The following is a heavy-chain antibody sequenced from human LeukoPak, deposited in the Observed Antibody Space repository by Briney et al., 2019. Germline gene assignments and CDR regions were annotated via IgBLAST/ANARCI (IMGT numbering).Heavy chain of an antibody. CDR2: IYTSGST. J-gene: IGHJ4*02. CDR3: ARADYYDSSEDY. V-gene: IGHV4-61*02. CDR1: GGSISSGSYY. D-gene: IGHD3-22*01. Sequence: SQTLSLTCTVSGGSISSGSYYWSWIRQPAGKGLEWIGRIYTSGSTNYNPSLKSRVTISVDTSKNQFSLKLSSVTAADTAVYYCARADYYDSSEDYWGQGTLVTVSS.